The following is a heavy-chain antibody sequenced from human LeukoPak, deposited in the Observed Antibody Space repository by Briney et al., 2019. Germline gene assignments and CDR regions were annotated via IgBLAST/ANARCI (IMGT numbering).Heavy chain of an antibody. D-gene: IGHD3-22*01. Sequence: GGSLRLSCAASGFTVSSNYMSWVRQAPGKGLEWVSAISGSGGRTYYADSVKGRFTISRDKSNNTLYLQMNSLRAEDTALYYCAKTGDYFDSTDYYRPDAFDIWGQGTMVTVSS. J-gene: IGHJ3*02. CDR3: AKTGDYFDSTDYYRPDAFDI. CDR1: GFTVSSNY. V-gene: IGHV3-23*01. CDR2: ISGSGGRT.